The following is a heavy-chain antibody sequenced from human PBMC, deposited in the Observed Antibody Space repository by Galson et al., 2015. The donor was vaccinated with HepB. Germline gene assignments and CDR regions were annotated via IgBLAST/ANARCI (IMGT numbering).Heavy chain of an antibody. Sequence: SLRLSCAASGFNFNSYAMHWVRQAPGKGLAWVAVISYDGSNKYYADSVKVRFTISRDKSKNTLYLQMNNLRSEDAAVYYCARDQGYGDWYYFGMDVWGQGTMVTVSS. CDR3: ARDQGYGDWYYFGMDV. V-gene: IGHV3-30*04. D-gene: IGHD4-17*01. CDR1: GFNFNSYA. J-gene: IGHJ6*02. CDR2: ISYDGSNK.